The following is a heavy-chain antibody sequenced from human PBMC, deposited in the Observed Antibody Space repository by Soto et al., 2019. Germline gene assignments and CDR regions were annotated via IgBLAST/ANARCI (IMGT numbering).Heavy chain of an antibody. Sequence: GSLRLSCAASGFTFSSYSMNLVRQAPGKGLEWVSSISSSSSYIYYADSVKGRFTISRDNAKNSLYLQMNSLRAEDTAVYYCARVDSSGYYYDYWGQGTLVTVSS. CDR3: ARVDSSGYYYDY. CDR1: GFTFSSYS. CDR2: ISSSSSYI. D-gene: IGHD3-22*01. J-gene: IGHJ4*02. V-gene: IGHV3-21*01.